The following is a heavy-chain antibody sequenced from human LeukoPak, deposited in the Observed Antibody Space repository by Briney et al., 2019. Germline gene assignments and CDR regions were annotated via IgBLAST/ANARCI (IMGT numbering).Heavy chain of an antibody. D-gene: IGHD1-26*01. CDR3: ARGSHSGSYYSWFDP. CDR2: INPNSGGT. CDR1: GYTFTGHY. J-gene: IGHJ5*02. V-gene: IGHV1-2*02. Sequence: ASVKVSCKASGYTFTGHYMDWVRQAPGQGLEWMGWINPNSGGTNYAQKFQGRVTMTRDTSISTAYMELSRLRSDDTAVYYCARGSHSGSYYSWFDPWGQGTLVTVSS.